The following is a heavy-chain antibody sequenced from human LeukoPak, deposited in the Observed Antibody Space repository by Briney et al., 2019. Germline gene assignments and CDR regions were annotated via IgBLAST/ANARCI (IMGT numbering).Heavy chain of an antibody. V-gene: IGHV4-39*07. D-gene: IGHD3-22*01. CDR3: ARRAYDSSGYIDYFDY. CDR2: IYYSGST. J-gene: IGHJ4*02. CDR1: GGSISSSSYY. Sequence: SETLSLTCTVSGGSISSSSYYWGWIRQPPGKGLEWIGSIYYSGSTYYNPSLKSRVTISVDTSKNQFSLKLSSVTAADTAVYYCARRAYDSSGYIDYFDYWGQGTLVTVSS.